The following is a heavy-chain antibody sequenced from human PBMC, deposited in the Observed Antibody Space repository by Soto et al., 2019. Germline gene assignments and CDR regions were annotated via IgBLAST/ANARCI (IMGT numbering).Heavy chain of an antibody. CDR1: GFTFSSYS. J-gene: IGHJ6*02. Sequence: GGSLRLSCAASGFTFSSYSMNWVRQAPGKGLEWVSYISSSSSTIYYADSVKGRFTISRDNAKNSLYLQMNSLRAEDTAVYYCARLGFCGGGSCPGYYYYGMDVWGQGTTVTVSS. CDR2: ISSSSSTI. D-gene: IGHD2-15*01. CDR3: ARLGFCGGGSCPGYYYYGMDV. V-gene: IGHV3-48*01.